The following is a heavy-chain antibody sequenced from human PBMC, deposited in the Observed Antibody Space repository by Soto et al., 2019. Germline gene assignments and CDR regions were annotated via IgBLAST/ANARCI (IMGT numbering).Heavy chain of an antibody. V-gene: IGHV4-59*01. J-gene: IGHJ4*02. CDR2: IFYSGST. CDR3: ARGAADTAMVDS. Sequence: PSETLSLTCTVSGGSIRSYYWTWIRQPPGKGLEWLGYIFYSGSTFYNPSLKSRVTISIHTSKSQFSLQLTSVTAADTAVYYCARGAADTAMVDSWGQGTLVTVSS. CDR1: GGSIRSYY. D-gene: IGHD5-18*01.